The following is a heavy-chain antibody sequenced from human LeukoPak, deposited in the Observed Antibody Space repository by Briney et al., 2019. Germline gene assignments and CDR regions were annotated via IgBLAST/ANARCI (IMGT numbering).Heavy chain of an antibody. Sequence: SETLSLTCTVSGGSISSSSYYWGWIRQPPGKGLEWIGSIYYSGSTYYNPSLKSRVTISVDTSKNQFSLKLSSVTAADTAVYYCARRPPGVSYGSSWSFDYWGQGTLVTVSS. CDR2: IYYSGST. D-gene: IGHD6-13*01. CDR3: ARRPPGVSYGSSWSFDY. CDR1: GGSISSSSYY. J-gene: IGHJ4*02. V-gene: IGHV4-39*01.